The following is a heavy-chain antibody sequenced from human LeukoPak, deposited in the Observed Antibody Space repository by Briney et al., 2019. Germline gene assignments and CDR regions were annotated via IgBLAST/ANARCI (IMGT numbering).Heavy chain of an antibody. CDR2: IYYSGST. CDR1: GGSISSYY. Sequence: SETLSLTCTVSGGSISSYYWGWIRQPPGKGLEWIGYIYYSGSTNDNPSLKSRVTISVDMSKNQFSLKLSSVTAADTAVYFCARGDSSGWYHFDYWGQGTLVTVSS. CDR3: ARGDSSGWYHFDY. V-gene: IGHV4-59*01. D-gene: IGHD6-19*01. J-gene: IGHJ4*02.